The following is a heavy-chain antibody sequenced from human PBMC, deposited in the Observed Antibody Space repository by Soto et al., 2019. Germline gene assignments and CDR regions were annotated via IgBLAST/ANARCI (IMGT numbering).Heavy chain of an antibody. CDR3: ARERPQVTTSRGWFDP. CDR1: GGSISSYY. Sequence: SSETLSLTCTVSGGSISSYYWSWIRQPAGKGLEWIGRIYTSGSTNYNPSLKSRFTMSVDTSKNQFSLKLSSVTAADTAVYYCARERPQVTTSRGWFDPWGQGTLVTVSS. V-gene: IGHV4-4*07. CDR2: IYTSGST. J-gene: IGHJ5*02. D-gene: IGHD4-17*01.